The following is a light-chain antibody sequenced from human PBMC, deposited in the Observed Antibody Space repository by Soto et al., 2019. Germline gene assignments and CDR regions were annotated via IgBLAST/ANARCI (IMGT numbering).Light chain of an antibody. Sequence: EIVMTHSPSTLSLSPVERATLACSASQSISSNLAWYQQKPGQAPRLLIYGASTRATGIPARFSGSGSGTEFTLTISSLPSEDFAVYYCQQYNNCPPITFGQGTRLEIK. V-gene: IGKV3-15*01. CDR2: GAS. CDR3: QQYNNCPPIT. J-gene: IGKJ5*01. CDR1: QSISSN.